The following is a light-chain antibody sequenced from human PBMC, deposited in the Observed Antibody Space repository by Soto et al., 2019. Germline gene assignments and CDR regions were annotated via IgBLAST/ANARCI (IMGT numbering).Light chain of an antibody. V-gene: IGKV3-15*01. CDR1: QTVNSN. CDR2: GAS. J-gene: IGKJ2*01. CDR3: QQYKSYLYT. Sequence: EIVMTQSPATLSVSPGERATLSCRASQTVNSNLAWYQQKPGQAPRLLIYGASTRATGIPARFSGSGSGTEFTLTISSLQPDDVATYYCQQYKSYLYTFGQGTKLEIK.